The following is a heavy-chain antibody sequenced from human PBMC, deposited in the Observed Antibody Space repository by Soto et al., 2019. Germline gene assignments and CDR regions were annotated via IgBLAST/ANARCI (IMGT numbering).Heavy chain of an antibody. CDR2: IYYSGST. CDR3: ARGREDIVATIGFDP. V-gene: IGHV4-61*01. J-gene: IGHJ5*02. CDR1: GGYISSGSYY. Sequence: SETLSLTCTVSGGYISSGSYYWGWIRQSPGKGLEWIGYIYYSGSTNYNPSLKSRVTISVDTSKNQFSLKLSSVTAADTAVYYCARGREDIVATIGFDPWGQGTLVTVSS. D-gene: IGHD5-12*01.